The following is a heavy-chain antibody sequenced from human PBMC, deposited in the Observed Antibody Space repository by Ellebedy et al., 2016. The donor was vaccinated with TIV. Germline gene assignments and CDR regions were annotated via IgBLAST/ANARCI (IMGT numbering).Heavy chain of an antibody. CDR1: GGSISSSSHY. V-gene: IGHV4-39*01. CDR3: ARHYENSYYAMDV. Sequence: MPSETLSLTCTVSGGSISSSSHYWGWIRQPPGKGLEWIGSIYHSGITYYNPSPKSRVIISVDTSKNQFSLKLNSVTAADTAIYYCARHYENSYYAMDVWGQGTTVTVSS. D-gene: IGHD3-16*01. J-gene: IGHJ6*02. CDR2: IYHSGIT.